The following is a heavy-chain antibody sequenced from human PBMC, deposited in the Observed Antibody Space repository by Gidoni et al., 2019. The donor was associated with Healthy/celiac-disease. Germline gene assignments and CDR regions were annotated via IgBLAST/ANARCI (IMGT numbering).Heavy chain of an antibody. CDR2: IRSKAYGGTT. CDR1: GFTFGDYA. CDR3: TRDGTRGYSYGSIYYGMDV. Sequence: EVQLVESGGGLVQPGRSLRLSCTASGFTFGDYAMSWFRQAPGKGLEWVGFIRSKAYGGTTEYAASVKGRFTISRDDSKSIAYLQMNSLKTEDTAVYYCTRDGTRGYSYGSIYYGMDVWGQGTTVTVSS. J-gene: IGHJ6*02. V-gene: IGHV3-49*03. D-gene: IGHD5-18*01.